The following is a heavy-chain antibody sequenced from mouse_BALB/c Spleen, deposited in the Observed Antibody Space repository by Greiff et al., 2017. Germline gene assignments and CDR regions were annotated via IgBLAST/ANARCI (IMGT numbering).Heavy chain of an antibody. V-gene: IGHV3-2*02. J-gene: IGHJ2*01. CDR2: ISYSGST. D-gene: IGHD2-2*01. Sequence: EVQLQESGPGLVKPSQSLSLTCTVTGYSITSDYAWNWIRQFPGNKLEWMGYISYSGSTSYNPSLKSRISITRDTSKNQFFLQLNSVTTEDTATYYCARSRGYGGYYFDYWGQGTTLTVSS. CDR1: GYSITSDYA. CDR3: ARSRGYGGYYFDY.